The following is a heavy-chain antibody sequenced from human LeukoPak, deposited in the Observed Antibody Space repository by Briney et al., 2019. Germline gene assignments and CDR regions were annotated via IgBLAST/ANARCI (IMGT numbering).Heavy chain of an antibody. D-gene: IGHD3-10*01. CDR1: GYTFTGYY. V-gene: IGHV1-2*02. CDR3: ARIGSYYTRMFGY. J-gene: IGHJ4*02. CDR2: INPNSGGT. Sequence: ASVKVSCKASGYTFTGYYMHWVRQAPGQGLEWMGWINPNSGGTNYAQKFQGRVTMTRDTSISTAYMELSRLRSDDTAVYYCARIGSYYTRMFGYWGQGTLVTVSS.